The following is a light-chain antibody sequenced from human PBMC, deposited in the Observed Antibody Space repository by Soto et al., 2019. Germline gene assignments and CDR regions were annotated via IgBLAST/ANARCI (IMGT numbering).Light chain of an antibody. CDR3: ASWGDSLPGVL. CDR1: SSNIGSNS. V-gene: IGLV1-47*01. CDR2: ATN. Sequence: QSVLTQPPSASGTPGQRVTISCSGSSSNIGSNSIHWYQQLPGTAPTLLIYATNQRPSGVPDRFSGSKSGTSASLAISGLRSEDEAAYYCASWGDSLPGVLFGGGTKLAVL. J-gene: IGLJ2*01.